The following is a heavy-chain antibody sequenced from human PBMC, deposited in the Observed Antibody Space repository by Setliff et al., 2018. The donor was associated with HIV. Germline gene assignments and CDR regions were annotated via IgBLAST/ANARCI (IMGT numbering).Heavy chain of an antibody. Sequence: GASVKVSCKASGYTFTGYYIHWVRQAPGQGLEWMGRINPNNGGTSYAQKFQGRVTMTRDTSISTAYMELSRLRSDDTAVYYCARDGYYDSSGYSAFDIWGQGTMVTVSS. CDR3: ARDGYYDSSGYSAFDI. V-gene: IGHV1-2*06. CDR1: GYTFTGYY. J-gene: IGHJ3*02. D-gene: IGHD3-22*01. CDR2: INPNNGGT.